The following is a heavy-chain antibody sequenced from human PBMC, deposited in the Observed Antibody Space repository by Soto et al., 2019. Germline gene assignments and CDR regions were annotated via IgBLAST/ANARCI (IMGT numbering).Heavy chain of an antibody. CDR3: ARFGELYLDCFDP. Sequence: SETLSLTCTVSGGSISSSSYYWGWIRQPPGKGLEWIGSIYYSGSTYYNPSLKSRVTISVDTSKNQFSLKLSSVTAADTAVYYCARFGELYLDCFDPWGQGTLVTVSS. CDR2: IYYSGST. CDR1: GGSISSSSYY. D-gene: IGHD3-10*01. V-gene: IGHV4-39*01. J-gene: IGHJ5*02.